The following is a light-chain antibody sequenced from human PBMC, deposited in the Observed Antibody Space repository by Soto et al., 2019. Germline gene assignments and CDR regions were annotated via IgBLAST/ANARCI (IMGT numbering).Light chain of an antibody. CDR2: AAS. V-gene: IGKV1-5*01. J-gene: IGKJ1*01. CDR3: QHHSAYSVT. Sequence: DIQMTQSPPTLSASVGDRVTITCRASQSISDWLAWYQQKPGKAPKLLIYAASSLESGVPSRLSGSGSGTAFTLTISSLQPDDFATYYCQHHSAYSVTFGQGTKVDIK. CDR1: QSISDW.